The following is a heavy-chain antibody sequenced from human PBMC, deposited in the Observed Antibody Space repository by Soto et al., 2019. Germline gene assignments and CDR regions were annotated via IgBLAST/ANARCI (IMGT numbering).Heavy chain of an antibody. CDR1: GGTFSSYA. D-gene: IGHD2-15*01. J-gene: IGHJ5*02. Sequence: QVQLVQSGAEVKKPGSSVKVSCKASGGTFSSYAISWVRQAPGQGLEWMGGIIPIFGTANYAQKFQGRVTIAADESTSTAYMELSRLRSEDTAVYYCARDDGHCSGGSCYYYWFDPWGQGTLVTVSS. V-gene: IGHV1-69*01. CDR3: ARDDGHCSGGSCYYYWFDP. CDR2: IIPIFGTA.